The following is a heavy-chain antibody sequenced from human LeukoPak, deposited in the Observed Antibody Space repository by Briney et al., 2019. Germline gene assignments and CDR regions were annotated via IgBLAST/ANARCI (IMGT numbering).Heavy chain of an antibody. D-gene: IGHD3/OR15-3a*01. CDR3: AIGPRQKRGLSRY. CDR2: IKQDGSEK. J-gene: IGHJ4*02. Sequence: GGSLRLSCAASGFTFSSYWMSWVRQSPGKGLEWVANIKQDGSEKYYVDSVKGRFTISRDNAKNSLYLQMNSLRAEATAVYYCAIGPRQKRGLSRYWGQGTLVTVSS. CDR1: GFTFSSYW. V-gene: IGHV3-7*01.